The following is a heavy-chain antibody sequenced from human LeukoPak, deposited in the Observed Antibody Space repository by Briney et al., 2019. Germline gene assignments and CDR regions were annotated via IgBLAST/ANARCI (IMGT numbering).Heavy chain of an antibody. CDR2: IYPDDSDT. D-gene: IGHD4-17*01. CDR1: GYSFTSDW. J-gene: IGHJ3*02. V-gene: IGHV5-51*01. Sequence: GASLKISCQGSGYSFTSDWIGWVRQMPGKGREWMGMIYPDDSDTRYSPSFQGQVTISADKSISTASLQWSSLKASDTAMYYCASPRNDYGDYESSPGAFDIWGQGTMVTVSS. CDR3: ASPRNDYGDYESSPGAFDI.